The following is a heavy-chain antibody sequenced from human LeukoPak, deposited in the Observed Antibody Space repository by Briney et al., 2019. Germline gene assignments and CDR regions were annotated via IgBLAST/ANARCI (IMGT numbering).Heavy chain of an antibody. D-gene: IGHD2-15*01. CDR1: GYTFTSYD. Sequence: GASVKVSCKASGYTFTSYDINWVRQATGQGLEWMGWMNPNSGNTGYAQKFQGRVTMTRNTFISTAYMELSSLRSEDTAVYYCARVSGIVVGVAATPRGMGGWGQGATVTVSS. V-gene: IGHV1-8*01. CDR3: ARVSGIVVGVAATPRGMGG. CDR2: MNPNSGNT. J-gene: IGHJ6*01.